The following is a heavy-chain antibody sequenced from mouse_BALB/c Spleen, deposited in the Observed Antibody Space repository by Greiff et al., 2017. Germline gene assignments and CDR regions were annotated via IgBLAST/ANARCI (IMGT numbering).Heavy chain of an antibody. CDR1: GFNIKDYY. J-gene: IGHJ3*01. CDR2: IDPENGDT. V-gene: IGHV14-4*02. D-gene: IGHD3-2*01. CDR3: QSGGQRGPGFAY. Sequence: VQLHQSGAELVRSGASVKLSCTASGFNIKDYYMHWVKQRPEQGLEWIGWIDPENGDTEYAPKFQGKATMTADTSSNTAYLQLSSLTSEDTAVYYCQSGGQRGPGFAYWGQGTLVTVSA.